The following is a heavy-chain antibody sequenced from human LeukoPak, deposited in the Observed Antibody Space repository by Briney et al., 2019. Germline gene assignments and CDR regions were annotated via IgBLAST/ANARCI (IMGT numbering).Heavy chain of an antibody. CDR1: GFIFNNYA. D-gene: IGHD3-16*02. CDR3: ARTYDCVWGSYRHDY. CDR2: ISWNSGSI. V-gene: IGHV3-9*01. Sequence: GGSLRLSCAGSGFIFNNYAMHWVRQPPGKGLEWVSGISWNSGSIDYADSVKGRFTISRDNAKNSLYLQMNSLRAEDTAVYYCARTYDCVWGSYRHDYWGQGTLVTVSS. J-gene: IGHJ4*02.